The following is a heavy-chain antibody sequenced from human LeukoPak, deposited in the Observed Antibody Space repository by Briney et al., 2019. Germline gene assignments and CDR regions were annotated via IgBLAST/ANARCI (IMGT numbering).Heavy chain of an antibody. V-gene: IGHV1-2*04. D-gene: IGHD6-13*01. Sequence: GASVKVSCKASGYTFTAYYMHWVRQAPGQGLEWMGWINPNSGGTNYAQKFQGWVTMTRDTSISTAYMELSRLRSDDTAVYYCARDGTHSSSSFDYWGQGTLVTVSS. CDR2: INPNSGGT. CDR3: ARDGTHSSSSFDY. J-gene: IGHJ4*02. CDR1: GYTFTAYY.